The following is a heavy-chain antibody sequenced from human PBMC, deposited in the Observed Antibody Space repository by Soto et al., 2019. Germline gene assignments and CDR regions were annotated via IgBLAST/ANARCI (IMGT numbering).Heavy chain of an antibody. V-gene: IGHV3-33*01. D-gene: IGHD4-17*01. J-gene: IGHJ4*02. Sequence: GGSLRLSCAASGFTFSSYGMHWVRQAPGKGLEWVAVIWYDGSNKYYADSVKGRFTISRDNSKNTLYLQMNSLRAEDTAVYYCASRHDYGDYVFDYWGQGTLVTVSS. CDR2: IWYDGSNK. CDR3: ASRHDYGDYVFDY. CDR1: GFTFSSYG.